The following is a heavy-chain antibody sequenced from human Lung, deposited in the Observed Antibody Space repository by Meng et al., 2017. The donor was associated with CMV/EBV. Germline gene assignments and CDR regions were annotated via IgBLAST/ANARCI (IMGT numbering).Heavy chain of an antibody. CDR2: MNPSSGNT. V-gene: IGHV1-8*02. J-gene: IGHJ5*02. Sequence: FIPYEINWVRQATGQGLEWMRWMNPSSGNTGYAQKFQGRVSITRDTSISTFYMELSSLRSEDTAVYYCARGKRDFWSGFIPDWFDPWGQGTLVTVSS. D-gene: IGHD3-3*01. CDR3: ARGKRDFWSGFIPDWFDP. CDR1: FIPYE.